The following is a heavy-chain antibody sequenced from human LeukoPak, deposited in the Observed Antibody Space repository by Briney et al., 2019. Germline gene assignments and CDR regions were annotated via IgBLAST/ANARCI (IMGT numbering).Heavy chain of an antibody. J-gene: IGHJ4*02. Sequence: PGGSLRLSCAASGFTFISYWMHWVRQAPGKGLVWVSRINSDGSTTSYAASVKGRFTISRDTAKNTLYLQMNSLRAEDTAVYYCARDTGRYSADHWGQGTLVTVSS. V-gene: IGHV3-74*01. CDR3: ARDTGRYSADH. CDR1: GFTFISYW. D-gene: IGHD1-26*01. CDR2: INSDGSTT.